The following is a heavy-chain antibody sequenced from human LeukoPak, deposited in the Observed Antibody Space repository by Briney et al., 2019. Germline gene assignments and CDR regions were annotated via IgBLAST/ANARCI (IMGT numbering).Heavy chain of an antibody. J-gene: IGHJ5*02. CDR1: GFTFSSYA. CDR2: ISGSGGST. V-gene: IGHV3-23*01. Sequence: GGSLRLSCAASGFTFSSYAMSWVREAPGKGLEWVSAISGSGGSTYYADSVKGRFTISRDNSKNTLYLQMNSLRAGDTAVYYCAKDRPGYSYGYRWGQGTLVTVSS. D-gene: IGHD5-18*01. CDR3: AKDRPGYSYGYR.